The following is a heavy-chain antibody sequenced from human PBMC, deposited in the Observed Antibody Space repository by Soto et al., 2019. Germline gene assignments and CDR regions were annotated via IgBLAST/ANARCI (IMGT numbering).Heavy chain of an antibody. V-gene: IGHV4-30-4*01. Sequence: QVQLQESGPGLVKPSQTLSLTCTVSGGSISSGDYYWSWIRQPPGKGLEWIGYIYYSGSTYYNPSLRTRVTTSVDTSKNQFSLKLSSVTAADTAVYYCARFSGGGYRFDYWGQGTLVTVSS. J-gene: IGHJ4*02. CDR2: IYYSGST. CDR1: GGSISSGDYY. D-gene: IGHD3-22*01. CDR3: ARFSGGGYRFDY.